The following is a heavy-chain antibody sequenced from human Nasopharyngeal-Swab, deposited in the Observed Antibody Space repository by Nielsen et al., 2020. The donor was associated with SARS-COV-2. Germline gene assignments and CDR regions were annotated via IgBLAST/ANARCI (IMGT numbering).Heavy chain of an antibody. Sequence: GESLKISCAAPGFTFNTYAISWVRQAPGTGLEWVSVISGSDYSTKYADSVKGRFNISRDNSKNTVNLQMNSLRAEDTAIYYCAKDRDSGDDSDDYYHYYGMDVWGQGTTVTVSS. CDR1: GFTFNTYA. CDR2: ISGSDYST. J-gene: IGHJ6*02. CDR3: AKDRDSGDDSDDYYHYYGMDV. V-gene: IGHV3-23*01. D-gene: IGHD5-12*01.